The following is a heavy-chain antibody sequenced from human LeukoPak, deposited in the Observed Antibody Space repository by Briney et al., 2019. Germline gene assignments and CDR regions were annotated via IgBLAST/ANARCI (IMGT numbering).Heavy chain of an antibody. J-gene: IGHJ4*02. CDR3: ARCPFSGYYPFDY. Sequence: SQTLSLTCTVSGGSISSGDYYWSWIRQPPGKGLEWIGYIYYSGSTYYNPSLKSRVTISVDTSKNQFSLKPSSVTAADTAVYYCARCPFSGYYPFDYWGQGTLVTVSS. V-gene: IGHV4-30-4*08. CDR1: GGSISSGDYY. D-gene: IGHD3-22*01. CDR2: IYYSGST.